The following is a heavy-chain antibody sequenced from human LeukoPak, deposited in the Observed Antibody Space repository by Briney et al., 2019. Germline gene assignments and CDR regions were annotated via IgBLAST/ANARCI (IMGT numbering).Heavy chain of an antibody. CDR3: ARGRRGILWFGELFDY. Sequence: ASVKVSCKAFGYTFTSYDINWVRQATGQGLEWMGWMNPNSGNTGYAQKFQGRVTMTRNTSISTAYMELSSLRSEDTAVYYCARGRRGILWFGELFDYWGQGTLVTVSS. V-gene: IGHV1-8*01. D-gene: IGHD3-10*01. J-gene: IGHJ4*02. CDR1: GYTFTSYD. CDR2: MNPNSGNT.